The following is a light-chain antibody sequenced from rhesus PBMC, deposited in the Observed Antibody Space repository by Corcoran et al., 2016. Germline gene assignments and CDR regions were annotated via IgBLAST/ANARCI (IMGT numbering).Light chain of an antibody. CDR2: GVS. J-gene: IGLJ1*01. CDR3: CSYTTSSAYI. Sequence: QSAPTQPPSVSGSPGQSVTISCTGTTSDIGGYNYVSWYQQHPGKAPKLMIYGVSKRPAGVSARFSGYKAGNTASLTISGLQAEDEADYYCCSYTTSSAYIFGAGTRLTVL. CDR1: TSDIGGYNY. V-gene: IGLV2S7*01.